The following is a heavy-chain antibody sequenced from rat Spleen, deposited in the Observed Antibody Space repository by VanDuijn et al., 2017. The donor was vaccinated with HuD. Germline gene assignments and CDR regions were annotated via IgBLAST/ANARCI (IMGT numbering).Heavy chain of an antibody. Sequence: EVRLVESGGGLVQPGRSLKLSCAASGLTFSNYNMTWVRQAPTKGLEWVASISTGGGNTYYRDSVKGRFTISRDNAKSTLYLQMDSLRSEDTATYYCARVPYYGYTSHFDYWGQGVMVTVSS. CDR1: GLTFSNYN. V-gene: IGHV5S23*01. J-gene: IGHJ2*01. CDR3: ARVPYYGYTSHFDY. D-gene: IGHD1-9*01. CDR2: ISTGGGNT.